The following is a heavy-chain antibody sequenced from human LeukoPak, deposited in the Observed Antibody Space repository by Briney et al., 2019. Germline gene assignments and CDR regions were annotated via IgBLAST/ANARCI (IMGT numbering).Heavy chain of an antibody. J-gene: IGHJ4*02. V-gene: IGHV3-23*01. CDR1: GFPLRNNA. Sequence: PGESLRLSCAASGFPLRNNAMSWVRQAPGQGLQWVSTSGSAGTTYYADSVKGRFTISRDNSKNTLFLQMSGLRAEDTAVYYCGGYNGNYNDYWGQGTLVTISS. CDR2: SGSAGTT. CDR3: GGYNGNYNDY. D-gene: IGHD1-26*01.